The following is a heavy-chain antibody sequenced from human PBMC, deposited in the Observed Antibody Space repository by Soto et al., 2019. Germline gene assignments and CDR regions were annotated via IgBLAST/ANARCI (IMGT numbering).Heavy chain of an antibody. D-gene: IGHD5-12*01. CDR2: ISGYNGNT. J-gene: IGHJ6*02. CDR3: ARGLRGYDGYYYSGMDV. V-gene: IGHV1-18*01. CDR1: GYTFTSYG. Sequence: QVQLVQSGAEVKKPGASVKVSCKASGYTFTSYGISWVRQAPGQGLEWMGWISGYNGNTNHAQKFQGRVTMTTDTSTSTAYMELRSLRADDTAVYYCARGLRGYDGYYYSGMDVWGQGTTVTVSS.